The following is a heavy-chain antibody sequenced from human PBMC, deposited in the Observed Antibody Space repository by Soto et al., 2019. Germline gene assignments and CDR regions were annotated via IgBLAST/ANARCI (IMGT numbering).Heavy chain of an antibody. J-gene: IGHJ4*02. CDR3: TRNLYNTGDFDH. Sequence: QVQLMQSGAEVRKPGASVKVSCKASGYTFTDYDINWVRQATGQGLEWLGWMTPKSGYTGYAQKFQGRVTLTRDTSRGTAYMELSSLTSEDTAVYYCTRNLYNTGDFDHWGQGTLLTVSS. CDR2: MTPKSGYT. CDR1: GYTFTDYD. V-gene: IGHV1-8*02. D-gene: IGHD1-20*01.